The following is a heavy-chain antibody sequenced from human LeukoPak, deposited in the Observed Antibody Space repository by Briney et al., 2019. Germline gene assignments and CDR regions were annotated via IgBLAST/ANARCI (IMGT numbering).Heavy chain of an antibody. CDR2: ISSSSSYI. CDR1: GFTFSSYG. D-gene: IGHD3-10*01. Sequence: GGSLRLSCAASGFTFSSYGMHWVRQAPGKGLEWVSSISSSSSYIYYADSVKGRFTISRDNAKNSLYLQMNSLRAEDTAVYYCARTRSSPNWFDPWGQGTLVTVSS. V-gene: IGHV3-21*01. CDR3: ARTRSSPNWFDP. J-gene: IGHJ5*02.